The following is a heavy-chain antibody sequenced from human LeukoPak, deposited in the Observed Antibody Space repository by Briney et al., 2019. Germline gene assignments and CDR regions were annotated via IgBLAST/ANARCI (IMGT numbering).Heavy chain of an antibody. CDR1: GGSISSYY. Sequence: NTSETLSLTCTVSGGSISSYYWSWIRQPPGKGLEWIGYIYYSGSTNYNPSLKSRVTISVDTSKNQFSLKLSSVTAADTAVYYCAGAKYSSSWYGWFDYWGQGTLVTVSS. CDR3: AGAKYSSSWYGWFDY. V-gene: IGHV4-59*01. CDR2: IYYSGST. J-gene: IGHJ4*02. D-gene: IGHD6-13*01.